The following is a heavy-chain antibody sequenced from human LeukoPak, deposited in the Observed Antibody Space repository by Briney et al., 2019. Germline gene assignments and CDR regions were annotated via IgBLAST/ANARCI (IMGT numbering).Heavy chain of an antibody. CDR3: AKGACSSTSCYAGYYYYGMDV. CDR1: GFTFSSYA. D-gene: IGHD2-2*01. J-gene: IGHJ6*02. V-gene: IGHV3-23*01. Sequence: GGSLRLSCAASGFTFSSYAMSWVRQAPGKGLEWVSAISGSGGSTYYADSVKGRFTISRDNSKNTLYLQMNSLRAEDTAVYYCAKGACSSTSCYAGYYYYGMDVWGQGTTVTVSS. CDR2: ISGSGGST.